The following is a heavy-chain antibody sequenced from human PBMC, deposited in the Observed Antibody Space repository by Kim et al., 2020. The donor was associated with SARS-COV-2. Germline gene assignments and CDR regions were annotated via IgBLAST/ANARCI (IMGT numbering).Heavy chain of an antibody. CDR2: MNPMNGDT. D-gene: IGHD6-19*01. V-gene: IGHV1-8*01. CDR3: ARHGAPRAVAGDFHYYYMDV. J-gene: IGHJ6*03. Sequence: ASVKVSCKASEYTFTSYDINWVRQSTGQGLEWMGWMNPMNGDTGYAQKFQGRITMTRNTSISTAYMELTNLRSEDTAVYYCARHGAPRAVAGDFHYYYMDVWGKGTTGTVSS. CDR1: EYTFTSYD.